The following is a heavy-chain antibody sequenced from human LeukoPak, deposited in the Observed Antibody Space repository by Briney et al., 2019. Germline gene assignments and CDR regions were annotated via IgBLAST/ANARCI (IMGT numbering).Heavy chain of an antibody. Sequence: GRSLRLSCAASGLSFSNYDMHWVRQAPGKGLEWVALISNDGSNNNYADSVRGRFNISRDNSKNTLYLEVNSLRVEDTGVYYCARRAGAYSHPYDYWGQGTLVTVSS. CDR1: GLSFSNYD. CDR2: ISNDGSNN. J-gene: IGHJ4*02. V-gene: IGHV3-30*03. CDR3: ARRAGAYSHPYDY. D-gene: IGHD4/OR15-4a*01.